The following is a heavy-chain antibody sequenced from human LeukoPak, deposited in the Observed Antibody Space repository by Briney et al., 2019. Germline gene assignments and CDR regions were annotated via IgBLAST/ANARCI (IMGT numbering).Heavy chain of an antibody. Sequence: GGSLRLSCAASGFTVSSNYMNWVRRAPGKGLEWVSVIYSGGRTYYADSVKGRFTISRDNSKNTLYLQMNSLRAEDTAVYYCARYGLGAHAFDIWGQGTMVTVSS. V-gene: IGHV3-66*01. D-gene: IGHD3/OR15-3a*01. CDR1: GFTVSSNY. J-gene: IGHJ3*02. CDR2: IYSGGRT. CDR3: ARYGLGAHAFDI.